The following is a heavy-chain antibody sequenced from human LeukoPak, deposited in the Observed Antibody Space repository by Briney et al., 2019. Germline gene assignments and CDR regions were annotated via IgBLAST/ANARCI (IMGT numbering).Heavy chain of an antibody. Sequence: PGGSLRLSCAASGFTFSSYAMSWVRQASGKGLEWVSAISGSGGSTYYADSVKGRFTISRDNSKNTLYLQMNSLRAEDTAVYYCARAPTVTTGTDYWGQGTLVTVSS. V-gene: IGHV3-23*01. CDR2: ISGSGGST. CDR3: ARAPTVTTGTDY. D-gene: IGHD4-17*01. J-gene: IGHJ4*02. CDR1: GFTFSSYA.